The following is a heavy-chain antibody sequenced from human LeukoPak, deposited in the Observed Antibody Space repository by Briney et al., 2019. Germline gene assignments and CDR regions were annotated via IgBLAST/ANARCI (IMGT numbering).Heavy chain of an antibody. V-gene: IGHV1-8*01. J-gene: IGHJ4*02. D-gene: IGHD6-13*01. CDR3: ARASRRAAAGLGRYFDY. CDR1: GYTFTSYD. Sequence: ASVKVSYKASGYTFTSYDINWVRQATGQGLEWMGWMNPNSGNTGYAQKFQGRVTMTRNTSISTAYMELSSLRSEDTAVYYCARASRRAAAGLGRYFDYWGQGTLVTVSS. CDR2: MNPNSGNT.